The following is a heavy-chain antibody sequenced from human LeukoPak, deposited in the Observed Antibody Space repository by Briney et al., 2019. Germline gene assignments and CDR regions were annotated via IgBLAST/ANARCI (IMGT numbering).Heavy chain of an antibody. Sequence: GGSLRLSCAASGFTFSSYEMNWVRQAPGKGLEWVSYISSSGSTIYYADSVKGRFTISRDNSKNTLYLQMNSLRAEDTAVYYCAKETRIRITIFDPAFDIWGQGTMVTVSS. CDR1: GFTFSSYE. CDR3: AKETRIRITIFDPAFDI. D-gene: IGHD3-9*01. V-gene: IGHV3-48*03. CDR2: ISSSGSTI. J-gene: IGHJ3*02.